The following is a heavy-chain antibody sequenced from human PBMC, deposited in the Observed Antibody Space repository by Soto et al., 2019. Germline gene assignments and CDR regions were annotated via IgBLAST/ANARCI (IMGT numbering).Heavy chain of an antibody. J-gene: IGHJ4*02. V-gene: IGHV4-30-2*05. CDR1: GAYVSSAGYS. CDR2: VYQSGRT. CDR3: ARGQSIVAAIDYFDY. Sequence: QPQLQESGSGLVKPSQTLSLTCSVSGAYVSSAGYSWSWIRQPPGKGLEWIGYVYQSGRTYGSVTTPYTPPLKSRVTISVDRSTNQFSLKLISVTAADTAVYFCARGQSIVAAIDYFDYWGQGSLVTVSS. D-gene: IGHD5-12*01.